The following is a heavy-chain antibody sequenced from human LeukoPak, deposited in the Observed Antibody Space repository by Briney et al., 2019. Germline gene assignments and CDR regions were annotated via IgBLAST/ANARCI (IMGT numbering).Heavy chain of an antibody. J-gene: IGHJ6*02. CDR3: ARESANIGMDV. CDR2: INPNSGGT. D-gene: IGHD2/OR15-2a*01. V-gene: IGHV1-2*02. Sequence: ASVKVSCKASGYTFTGYYMHWVRQAPGQGLEWMGWINPNSGGTNYAQEFQGRVTMTRDTSISTAYMELSRLKSDDTAVYYCARESANIGMDVWGQGTTVIVFS. CDR1: GYTFTGYY.